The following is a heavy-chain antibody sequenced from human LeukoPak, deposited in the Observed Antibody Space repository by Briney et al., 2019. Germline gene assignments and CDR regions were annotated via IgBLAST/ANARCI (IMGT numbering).Heavy chain of an antibody. CDR1: GYTFTSYG. Sequence: ASEKVSCKASGYTFTSYGISWVRQAPGLGLEWMGWISTYKGNTFYAQKLQGRVTMTTDTSTNTAYMELRSLRSDDTAVYYCARGYGEISSVDYWGQGTLVTVSS. CDR2: ISTYKGNT. CDR3: ARGYGEISSVDY. J-gene: IGHJ4*02. D-gene: IGHD4/OR15-4a*01. V-gene: IGHV1-18*01.